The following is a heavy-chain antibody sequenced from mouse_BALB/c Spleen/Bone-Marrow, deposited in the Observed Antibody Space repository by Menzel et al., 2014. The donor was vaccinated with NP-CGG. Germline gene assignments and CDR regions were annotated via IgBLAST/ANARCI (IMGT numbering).Heavy chain of an antibody. Sequence: QVQLQQSGPELVKPGASVKISCKASGYALSSSWMNWVKQRPGQGLEWIGRIYPGDGDTKYNGKFKGKATLTADKSSSTDYMQLSSLASVDSAVYFCARCNGYRDMDYWGQGTSVTVSS. CDR2: IYPGDGDT. D-gene: IGHD2-2*01. CDR3: ARCNGYRDMDY. CDR1: GYALSSSW. J-gene: IGHJ4*01. V-gene: IGHV1-80*01.